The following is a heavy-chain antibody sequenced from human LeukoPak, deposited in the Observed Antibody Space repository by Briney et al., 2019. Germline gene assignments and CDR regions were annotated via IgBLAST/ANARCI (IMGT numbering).Heavy chain of an antibody. J-gene: IGHJ5*02. CDR2: IKQDGSEE. CDR1: GFTFSSYW. CDR3: ARDREIWLPHNWFDP. Sequence: GGSLRLSCAASGFTFSSYWMSWVRLAPGKGLEWVANIKQDGSEEYYVDSVKGRFTISRDNAKNSLFLQMTSLRAEDTAVYFCARDREIWLPHNWFDPWGRGTLVTVSS. V-gene: IGHV3-7*01. D-gene: IGHD5-24*01.